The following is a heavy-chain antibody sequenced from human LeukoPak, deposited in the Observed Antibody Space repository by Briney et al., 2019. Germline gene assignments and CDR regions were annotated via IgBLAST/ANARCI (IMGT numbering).Heavy chain of an antibody. Sequence: PSETLSLTCTVSGGSISSYYWSWIRQPPGKGLEWIGYIYYSGSTNYNPFLKSRVTISVDTSKNQFSLKLTSVTAADTAVYYCAKAGIYRPNWLDPWGQGTLVTVSS. D-gene: IGHD3-16*02. CDR1: GGSISSYY. CDR3: AKAGIYRPNWLDP. CDR2: IYYSGST. J-gene: IGHJ5*02. V-gene: IGHV4-59*01.